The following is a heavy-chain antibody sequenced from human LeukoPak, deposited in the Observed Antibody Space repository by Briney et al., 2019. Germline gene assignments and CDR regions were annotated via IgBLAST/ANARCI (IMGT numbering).Heavy chain of an antibody. V-gene: IGHV1-24*01. J-gene: IGHJ4*02. CDR3: ATSVGGGGIPGY. D-gene: IGHD2-15*01. Sequence: ASVKVSCKVSGYTLAELSMHWVRQAPGKGLEWMGGFDPEDGETIYAQKFHGRVTMTEDTSTDTAYMELSSLRSEDTAVYYCATSVGGGGIPGYWGQGTLVTVSS. CDR1: GYTLAELS. CDR2: FDPEDGET.